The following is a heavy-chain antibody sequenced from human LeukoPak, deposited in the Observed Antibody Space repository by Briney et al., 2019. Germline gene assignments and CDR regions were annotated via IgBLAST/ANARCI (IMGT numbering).Heavy chain of an antibody. CDR1: GFTFSSYA. J-gene: IGHJ4*02. D-gene: IGHD2-15*01. Sequence: PGGSLRLSRAASGFTFSSYAMSWVRQAPGKGLEWVSAISGSGGSTYYADSVKGRFTISRDNSKNTLYLQMNSLRAEDTAVYYCRAVVVAAAVVYYFDYWGQGTLVTVSS. CDR2: ISGSGGST. CDR3: RAVVVAAAVVYYFDY. V-gene: IGHV3-23*01.